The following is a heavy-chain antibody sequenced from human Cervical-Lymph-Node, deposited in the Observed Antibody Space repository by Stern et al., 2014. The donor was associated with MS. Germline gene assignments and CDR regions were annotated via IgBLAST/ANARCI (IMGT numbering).Heavy chain of an antibody. D-gene: IGHD1-1*01. CDR1: GYTFTDYY. J-gene: IGHJ4*02. CDR3: ARGLEVTAFDY. V-gene: IGHV1-2*06. Sequence: QVQLVQSGAEVKKPGASVKVSCKASGYTFTDYYFHWVPQATGQGLEWMGRIYPNSGGTVTPQKFHDTPIMNRETLTTTIYMELNSLRPDDTAVYYCARGLEVTAFDYWGQGTLVTVSS. CDR2: IYPNSGGT.